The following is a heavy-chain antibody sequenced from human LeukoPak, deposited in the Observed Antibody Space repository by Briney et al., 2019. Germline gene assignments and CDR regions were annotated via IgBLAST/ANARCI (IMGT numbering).Heavy chain of an antibody. J-gene: IGHJ1*01. CDR2: IKSDGSST. V-gene: IGHV3-74*01. CDR1: GFTFSSYW. CDR3: ARNDYLED. Sequence: QPGGSLRLSCAGSGFTFSSYWMHWVRQAPGKGLVWVSRIKSDGSSTSYADSVKGRFTIARDNAKSTLYLQMNGLRPEDTAVYYCARNDYLEDWGQGTLVTVPS.